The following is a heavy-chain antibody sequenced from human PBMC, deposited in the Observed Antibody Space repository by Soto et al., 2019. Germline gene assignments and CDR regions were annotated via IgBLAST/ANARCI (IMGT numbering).Heavy chain of an antibody. V-gene: IGHV4-59*01. CDR1: GDSISSFY. CDR3: TRLGYCSRTPCGPIEYFKN. CDR2: IFSSGST. J-gene: IGHJ4*02. Sequence: SETLSLTCTVSGDSISSFYWTWIRQPPGKGLEWVGYIFSSGSTNYNPSLKSRVTISVDTSENQFSLKLTSVTAADTAVYYCTRLGYCSRTPCGPIEYFKNWAQGPRVTVS. D-gene: IGHD2-2*01.